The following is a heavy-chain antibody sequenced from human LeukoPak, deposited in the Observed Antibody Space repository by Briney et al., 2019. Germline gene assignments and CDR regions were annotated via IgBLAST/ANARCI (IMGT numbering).Heavy chain of an antibody. Sequence: GGSLRLSCAASGFTFSSYSMNWVRQAPGKGLEWVSYISSSSTIYYADSVKGRFTISRDNAKNSLYLQMNSLRAEDTAVYYCAREGGLGNYGDYVLDYWGQGTLVTVSS. V-gene: IGHV3-48*01. J-gene: IGHJ4*02. CDR2: ISSSSTI. CDR1: GFTFSSYS. D-gene: IGHD4-17*01. CDR3: AREGGLGNYGDYVLDY.